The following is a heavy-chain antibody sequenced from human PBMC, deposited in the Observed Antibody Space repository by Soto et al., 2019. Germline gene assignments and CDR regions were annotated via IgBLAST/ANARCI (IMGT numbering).Heavy chain of an antibody. CDR2: IWYDGSNK. J-gene: IGHJ6*02. V-gene: IGHV3-33*01. D-gene: IGHD2-2*02. CDR1: GFTFSSYG. Sequence: GGSLRLSCAASGFTFSSYGMHWVRQAPGKGLEWVAVIWYDGSNKYYADSVKGRFTISRDNSKNTLYLQMNSLRAEDTAVYYCAREGSLEYCSSTSCYKGSDYYYGMDVWGQGTTVTVSS. CDR3: AREGSLEYCSSTSCYKGSDYYYGMDV.